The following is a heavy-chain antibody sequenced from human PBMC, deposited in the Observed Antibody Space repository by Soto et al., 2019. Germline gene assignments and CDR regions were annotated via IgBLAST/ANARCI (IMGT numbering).Heavy chain of an antibody. J-gene: IGHJ4*02. V-gene: IGHV3-23*01. CDR2: ISGSGGST. Sequence: GGSLRLSCAASGFTFSSYAMSWVRQAPGKGLEWVSAISGSGGSTYYADSVKGRFTISRDNSKNTLYLQMNSLRAEDTAVYYCAKAPGNFWSGYYTGHHKPGIAVAGSYYFDYWGQGTLVTVSS. D-gene: IGHD3-3*01. CDR3: AKAPGNFWSGYYTGHHKPGIAVAGSYYFDY. CDR1: GFTFSSYA.